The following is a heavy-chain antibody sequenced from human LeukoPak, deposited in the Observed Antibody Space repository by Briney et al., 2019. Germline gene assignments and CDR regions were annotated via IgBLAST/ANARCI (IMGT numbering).Heavy chain of an antibody. CDR2: INPNSGAT. J-gene: IGHJ5*02. CDR1: GYIFNGYY. Sequence: ASVKVSCKASGYIFNGYYIHWVRRAPGQGLEWMGWINPNSGATNYAQKFEGRVTMTRDTSISTAYMELSRLRSDDTAVYYCARDGDYGDYGTWFDPWGQGTLVTVSS. CDR3: ARDGDYGDYGTWFDP. D-gene: IGHD4-17*01. V-gene: IGHV1-2*02.